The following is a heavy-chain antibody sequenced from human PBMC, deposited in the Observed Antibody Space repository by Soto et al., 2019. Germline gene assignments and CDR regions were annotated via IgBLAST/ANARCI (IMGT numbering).Heavy chain of an antibody. V-gene: IGHV5-51*01. CDR1: GYSFTTYW. D-gene: IGHD1-26*01. CDR2: IYPGDSDT. Sequence: LGESLKISCKGSGYSFTTYWIGWVRQMPGKGLEWMGIIYPGDSDTRYGPSFRGQVTISADKSISTAYLQWSSLKASDTAMYYCASPRYSGSYYDAFDLWGQGTMVTVSS. J-gene: IGHJ3*01. CDR3: ASPRYSGSYYDAFDL.